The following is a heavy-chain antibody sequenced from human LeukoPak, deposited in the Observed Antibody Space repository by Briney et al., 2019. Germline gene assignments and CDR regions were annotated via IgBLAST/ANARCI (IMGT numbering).Heavy chain of an antibody. CDR3: ARERGLRYFDWLSRPWFDP. J-gene: IGHJ5*02. D-gene: IGHD3-9*01. V-gene: IGHV3-23*01. CDR2: VSGGSSNT. Sequence: GGSLRLSCAASGFTFSEYAMGWVRQAPERGLEWVSDVSGGSSNTYYAHSVKGQFTISRDNTKNTLYLQMNSLRAEDTAVYYCARERGLRYFDWLSRPWFDPWGQGTLVTVSS. CDR1: GFTFSEYA.